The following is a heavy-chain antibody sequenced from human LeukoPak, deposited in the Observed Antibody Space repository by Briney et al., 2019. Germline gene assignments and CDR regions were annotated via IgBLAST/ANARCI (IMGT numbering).Heavy chain of an antibody. CDR1: GLTFDDYA. CDR2: ISWNSGSI. J-gene: IGHJ4*02. V-gene: IGHV3-9*03. D-gene: IGHD5-24*01. CDR3: AKGDGYTLRGAFDY. Sequence: GGSLSLSCAASGLTFDDYAMHWVRHVPGKGLEWVSDISWNSGSIGYADSVKGRFAISRDNAENSLYLQMNSLRADDMALYYCAKGDGYTLRGAFDYWGQGTLVTVSS.